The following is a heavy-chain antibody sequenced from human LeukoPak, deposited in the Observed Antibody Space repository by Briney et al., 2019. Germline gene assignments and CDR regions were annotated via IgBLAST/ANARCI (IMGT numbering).Heavy chain of an antibody. Sequence: ASVKVSCKASGYTFTSYGISWVRQAPGRGLERMGWISAYNGNTNYAQNLQGRVTMTTDTSTSTAYMELRSLRSDDTAVYYCARAPQNCGGDCYYIYWGQGTLVTVSS. D-gene: IGHD2-21*02. J-gene: IGHJ4*02. CDR3: ARAPQNCGGDCYYIY. CDR2: ISAYNGNT. V-gene: IGHV1-18*01. CDR1: GYTFTSYG.